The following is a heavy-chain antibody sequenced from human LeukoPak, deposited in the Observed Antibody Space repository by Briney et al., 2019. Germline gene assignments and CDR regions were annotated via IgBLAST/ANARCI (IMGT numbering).Heavy chain of an antibody. J-gene: IGHJ5*02. Sequence: SETLSLTCAVYGGSFSGYYWCWIRQPPGKGLEWIGEINHSGSTNYNPSLKSRVTISVDTSKNQFSLKLSSVTAADTAVYYCARRGFMITFGGVILSSTNWFDPWGQGTLVTVSS. D-gene: IGHD3-16*02. CDR3: ARRGFMITFGGVILSSTNWFDP. V-gene: IGHV4-34*01. CDR1: GGSFSGYY. CDR2: INHSGST.